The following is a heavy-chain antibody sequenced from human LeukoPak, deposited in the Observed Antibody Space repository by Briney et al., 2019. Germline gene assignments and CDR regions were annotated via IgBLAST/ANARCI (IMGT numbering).Heavy chain of an antibody. J-gene: IGHJ6*03. CDR1: GGTFSSYA. Sequence: GALVKVSCKASGGTFSSYAISWVRQAPGQGLEWMGGIIPIFGTANYAQKFQGRVTITTDESTSTAYMELSSLRSEDTAVYYCARDTAPYYYYMDVWGKGTTVTVSS. V-gene: IGHV1-69*05. CDR2: IIPIFGTA. CDR3: ARDTAPYYYYMDV.